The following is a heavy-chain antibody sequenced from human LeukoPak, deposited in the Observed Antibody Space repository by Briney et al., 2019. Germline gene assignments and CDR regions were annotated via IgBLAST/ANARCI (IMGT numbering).Heavy chain of an antibody. V-gene: IGHV3-48*03. CDR1: GFTFSSYE. D-gene: IGHD3-10*02. Sequence: GGSLRLSCAASGFTFSSYEMNWLRQAPGKGLEWVSYISSIGSTIYYADSVKGRFTIQTDNPKSSLYLQMNSLRAEDTAVYYCAELGITMIGGVWGKGTTVTISS. CDR2: ISSIGSTI. J-gene: IGHJ6*04. CDR3: AELGITMIGGV.